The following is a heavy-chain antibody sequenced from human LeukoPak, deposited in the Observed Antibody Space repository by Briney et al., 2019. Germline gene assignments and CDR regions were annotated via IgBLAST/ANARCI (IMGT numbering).Heavy chain of an antibody. CDR3: ARGGLNYDYGFGF. CDR2: IIPIFGST. V-gene: IGHV1-69*13. Sequence: SVKVSCKASEGTFRNYAISWVRQAPGQGLEWMGRIIPIFGSTNFAQKFQGRVTITADESTSTAYMELSSLRSEDTAVYYCARGGLNYDYGFGFWGQGPLVTVSS. J-gene: IGHJ4*02. CDR1: EGTFRNYA. D-gene: IGHD4-17*01.